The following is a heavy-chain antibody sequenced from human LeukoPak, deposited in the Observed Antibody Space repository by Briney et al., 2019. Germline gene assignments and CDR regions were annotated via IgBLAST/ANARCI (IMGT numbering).Heavy chain of an antibody. CDR1: GGTFSSYA. D-gene: IGHD1-26*01. J-gene: IGHJ4*02. CDR3: ARTHLWSGSYPFDY. CDR2: IIPIFGTA. Sequence: ASVKVSCKASGGTFSSYAISWVRQAPGQGLEWMGGIIPIFGTANYAQKFQGRVTITADESTSTAYMELSSLRSEDTTVYYCARTHLWSGSYPFDYWGQGTLVTVSS. V-gene: IGHV1-69*01.